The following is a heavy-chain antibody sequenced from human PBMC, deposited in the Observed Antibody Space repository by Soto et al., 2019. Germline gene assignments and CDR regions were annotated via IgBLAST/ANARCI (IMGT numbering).Heavy chain of an antibody. CDR3: ARHPGTLYYGGTYSLSRGGMDV. D-gene: IGHD3-16*01. V-gene: IGHV4-59*08. CDR2: IYDSGST. Sequence: SETLSLTCTVSGGSISSSYWSWIRQPPGKGLEWIGYIYDSGSTYYNSSLKSRVTMSVDTSKNQFSLKLSSVTAADTAVFYCARHPGTLYYGGTYSLSRGGMDVWGQGTTVTVSS. J-gene: IGHJ6*02. CDR1: GGSISSSY.